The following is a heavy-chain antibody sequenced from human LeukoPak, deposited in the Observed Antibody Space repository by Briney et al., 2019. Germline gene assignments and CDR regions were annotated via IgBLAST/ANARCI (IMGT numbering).Heavy chain of an antibody. V-gene: IGHV4-34*01. CDR1: GGSFSGYY. CDR2: INHSGST. D-gene: IGHD3-9*01. J-gene: IGHJ4*02. CDR3: ARGQLYYDILTGYSL. Sequence: SETLSLTCAVYGGSFSGYYWSWIRQPPGKELEWIGEINHSGSTNYNPSLKSRVTISVDTSKNQFSLKLSSVTAADTAVYYCARGQLYYDILTGYSLWGQGTLVTVSS.